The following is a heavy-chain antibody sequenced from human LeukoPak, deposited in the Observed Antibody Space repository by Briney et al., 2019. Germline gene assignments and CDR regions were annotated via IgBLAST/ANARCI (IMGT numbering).Heavy chain of an antibody. CDR2: INHSGST. Sequence: PSETLSLTCAVYGGSFSGYYWSWIRQPPGKGLEWIGEINHSGSTNYNPSLKSRVTISVDTSKNQSSLKLSSVTAADTAVYYCARGRYSSGWSRWFDPWGQGTLVTVSS. CDR1: GGSFSGYY. CDR3: ARGRYSSGWSRWFDP. V-gene: IGHV4-34*01. D-gene: IGHD6-19*01. J-gene: IGHJ5*02.